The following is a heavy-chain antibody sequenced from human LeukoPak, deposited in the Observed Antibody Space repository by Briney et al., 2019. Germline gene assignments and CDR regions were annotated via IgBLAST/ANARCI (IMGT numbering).Heavy chain of an antibody. CDR1: GGSISSYY. J-gene: IGHJ5*02. CDR2: IYYSGST. V-gene: IGHV4-59*01. D-gene: IGHD3-10*01. CDR3: VRSSENYFGP. Sequence: PSETLSLTCTVSGGSISSYYWSWIRQPPGKGLEWIGYIYYSGSTNYKSSLKSRVTISVDTSKNQFSLRLTSVTAADTAIYYCVRSSENYFGPWGQGTLVTVSS.